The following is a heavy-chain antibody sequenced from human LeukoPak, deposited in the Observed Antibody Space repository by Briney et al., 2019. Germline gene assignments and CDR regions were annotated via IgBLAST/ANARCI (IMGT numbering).Heavy chain of an antibody. CDR2: IYYSGST. J-gene: IGHJ6*03. CDR3: ARLISSAYYYYYMDV. D-gene: IGHD3-22*01. V-gene: IGHV4-39*01. CDR1: GGSISSSSYY. Sequence: SETLSLTCTVSGGSISSSSYYWGWIRQPPGKGLEWIGSIYYSGSTYYNPSLKSRVTISVDTSKNQFSPKLSSVTAADTAVYYCARLISSAYYYYYMDVWGKGTTVTVSS.